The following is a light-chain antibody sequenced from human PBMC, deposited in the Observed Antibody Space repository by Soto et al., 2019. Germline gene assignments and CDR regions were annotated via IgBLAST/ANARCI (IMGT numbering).Light chain of an antibody. V-gene: IGLV2-8*01. CDR3: SSYAGSNNLV. Sequence: QSALTQPPSASGSPGQSVTISCTGTSSDVGGYNYVSRYQQHPGKAPKLMIYEVSKRPSGVPDRFSGSKSGNTASLTVSGLKAEDEADYCCSSYAGSNNLVFGGGTKLTVL. CDR2: EVS. J-gene: IGLJ2*01. CDR1: SSDVGGYNY.